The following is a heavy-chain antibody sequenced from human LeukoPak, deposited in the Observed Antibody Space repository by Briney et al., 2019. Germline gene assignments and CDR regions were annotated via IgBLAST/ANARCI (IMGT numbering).Heavy chain of an antibody. Sequence: PSQTLSLTCTVSGGSISSGGYYWSWIRQHPGKGLEWIGYIYYSGSTYYNPSLKSRVTISVDTSKNQFSLKLSSVTAADTAVYYCARGQQLIGGFDPWGQGTLVTVSS. V-gene: IGHV4-31*03. CDR1: GGSISSGGYY. D-gene: IGHD6-13*01. J-gene: IGHJ5*02. CDR2: IYYSGST. CDR3: ARGQQLIGGFDP.